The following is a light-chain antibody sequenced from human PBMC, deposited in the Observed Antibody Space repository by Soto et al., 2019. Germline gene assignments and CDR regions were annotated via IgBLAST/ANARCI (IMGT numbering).Light chain of an antibody. J-gene: IGLJ2*01. CDR3: QTLGTGIQV. Sequence: QSVLTQSPSASASLGASVKLTCTLSSGHSSYAIAWHQQQPEKDPRYLMKLNSDGSHSKGDGIPDRFSGSSSGAERYLTISSLQSEDEADYYCQTLGTGIQVFGGGTKLTVL. V-gene: IGLV4-69*01. CDR1: SGHSSYA. CDR2: LNSDGSH.